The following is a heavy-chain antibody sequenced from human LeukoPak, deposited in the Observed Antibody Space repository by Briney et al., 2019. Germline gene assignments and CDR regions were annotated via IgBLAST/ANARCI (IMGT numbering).Heavy chain of an antibody. CDR1: GGSINSYY. CDR3: ARDRQATTAYDAFDI. CDR2: IYYTGST. D-gene: IGHD4-17*01. J-gene: IGHJ3*02. Sequence: SETLSLTCTVSGGSINSYYWSWIRQPPGKGLECVGHIYYTGSTYYKPSLESRVTISVDTSKNQFSLKLSSVTAADTAVYYCARDRQATTAYDAFDIWGRGTMVTVSS. V-gene: IGHV4-59*01.